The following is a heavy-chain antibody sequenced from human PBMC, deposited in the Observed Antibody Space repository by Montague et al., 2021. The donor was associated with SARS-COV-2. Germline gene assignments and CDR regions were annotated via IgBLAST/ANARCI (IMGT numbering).Heavy chain of an antibody. CDR3: ARGQDYYDPAHDY. J-gene: IGHJ4*02. CDR1: GFTLSSYE. Sequence: SLKLSGAASGFTLSSYEMNWVRQAPGKGLEWVSYISSSGSTIYYADSVXGRFTISRDNAKNSLYLQMNSLRAEDTAVYYCARGQDYYDPAHDYWGQGTLVTVSS. D-gene: IGHD3-22*01. V-gene: IGHV3-48*03. CDR2: ISSSGSTI.